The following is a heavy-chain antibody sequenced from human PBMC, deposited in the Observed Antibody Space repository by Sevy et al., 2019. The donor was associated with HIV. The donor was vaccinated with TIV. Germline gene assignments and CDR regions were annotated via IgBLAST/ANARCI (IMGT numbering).Heavy chain of an antibody. V-gene: IGHV4-34*01. CDR3: ARVGCSGGSCYPYYFDY. J-gene: IGHJ4*02. CDR1: GGSFSGYY. CDR2: INHSGST. Sequence: SETPSLTCAVYGGSFSGYYWSWIRQPPGKGLEWIGEINHSGSTNYNLSLKSRVTISVDTSKNQFSLKLSSVTAADTAVYYCARVGCSGGSCYPYYFDYWGQGTLVTVSS. D-gene: IGHD2-15*01.